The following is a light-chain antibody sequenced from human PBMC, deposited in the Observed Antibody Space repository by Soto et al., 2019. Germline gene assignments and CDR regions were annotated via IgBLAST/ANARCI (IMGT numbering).Light chain of an antibody. J-gene: IGLJ2*01. Sequence: QSVLTQPASVSGSPGQSITISCTGTSSDVGGYSYVSWYQQHPGKAPKLMIYDVSNRPSGVSNRFSGSKSGNTASLTISGLKAEDEADYYCSSYTSSSTLVFGGGTKLTVL. CDR3: SSYTSSSTLV. V-gene: IGLV2-14*01. CDR2: DVS. CDR1: SSDVGGYSY.